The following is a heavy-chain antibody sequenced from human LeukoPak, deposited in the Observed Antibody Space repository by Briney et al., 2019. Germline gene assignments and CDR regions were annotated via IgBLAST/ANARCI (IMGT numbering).Heavy chain of an antibody. CDR3: ARHHLYDSSGDGRYYFDY. V-gene: IGHV4-38-2*01. J-gene: IGHJ4*02. CDR1: GYSISSGYR. CDR2: MSHSGST. D-gene: IGHD3-22*01. Sequence: PSEILSLTCGVSGYSISSGYRWGWIRQPTGKGLEWIGSMSHSGSTYYNPSLKSRVTISVDTSKNQFSVKLSSVTAADTAVYYCARHHLYDSSGDGRYYFDYWGQGTLVTVSS.